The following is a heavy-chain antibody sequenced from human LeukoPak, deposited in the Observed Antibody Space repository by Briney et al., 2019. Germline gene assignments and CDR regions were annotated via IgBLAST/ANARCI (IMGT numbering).Heavy chain of an antibody. V-gene: IGHV4-59*01. D-gene: IGHD3-22*01. CDR2: IYYSGST. CDR3: ARSRYDSSGYLDY. CDR1: GGSISSYY. J-gene: IGHJ4*02. Sequence: SETLSLTCTVSGGSISSYYWSWIRQPPGRGLEWIGYIYYSGSTNYNPSLKSRVTISVDTSKNQFSLKLSSVTAADTAVYYCARSRYDSSGYLDYWGQGTLVTVSS.